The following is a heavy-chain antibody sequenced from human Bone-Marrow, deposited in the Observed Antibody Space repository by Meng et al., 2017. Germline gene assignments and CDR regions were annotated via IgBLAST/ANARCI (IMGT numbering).Heavy chain of an antibody. CDR1: GFTFSSYG. V-gene: IGHV3-23*01. J-gene: IGHJ4*02. D-gene: IGHD3-10*01. CDR3: AKDRGSGQWDFDY. CDR2: ISGSGGST. Sequence: VPRLGSGGGLVQPGGSLRLSCAASGFTFSSYGRSLVRQAPGKGLGWVSAISGSGGSTYYADSVKGRFTISRDNSKNTLYLQMNSLRAEDTAVYYCAKDRGSGQWDFDYWGQGTLVTVSS.